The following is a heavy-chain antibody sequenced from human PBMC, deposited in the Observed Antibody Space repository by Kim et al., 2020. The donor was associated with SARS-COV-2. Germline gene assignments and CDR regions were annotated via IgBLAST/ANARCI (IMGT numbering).Heavy chain of an antibody. V-gene: IGHV3-48*02. J-gene: IGHJ4*02. CDR1: EFTFDVYS. D-gene: IGHD1-1*01. CDR2: ISSRGDTI. Sequence: GGSLRLSCAASEFTFDVYSMTWVRQAPGKGLEWVSFISSRGDTIYYADSVKGRFTITSDNAKQTLYLQMNSLRDEDTAVSYCARDNWYDYWCQGNLGT. CDR3: ARDNWYDY.